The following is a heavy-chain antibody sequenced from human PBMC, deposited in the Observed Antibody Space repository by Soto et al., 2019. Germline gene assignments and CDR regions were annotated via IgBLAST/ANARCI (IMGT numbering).Heavy chain of an antibody. CDR2: ISYDGSNK. J-gene: IGHJ6*02. D-gene: IGHD1-26*01. CDR3: ARERLKWELPQVLNYYYGMDV. V-gene: IGHV3-30-3*01. CDR1: GFTFSSYA. Sequence: GGSLRLSCAASGFTFSSYAMHWVRQAPGKGLEWVAVISYDGSNKYYADSVKGRFTISRDNSKNTLYLQMNSLRAEDTAVYYCARERLKWELPQVLNYYYGMDVWGQGTTVTVSS.